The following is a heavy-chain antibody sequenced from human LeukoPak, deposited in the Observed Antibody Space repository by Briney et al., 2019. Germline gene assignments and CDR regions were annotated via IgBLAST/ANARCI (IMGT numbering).Heavy chain of an antibody. CDR2: INPSGGST. J-gene: IGHJ3*02. D-gene: IGHD1-26*01. CDR1: GHTFTSYY. Sequence: ASVKVSCKASGHTFTSYYMHWVRQAPGQGLEWMGIINPSGGSTSYAQKFQGRVTMTRDTSTSTVYMELSSLRSEDTAVYYCAREGSTEWELLGDAFDIWGQGTMVTVSS. V-gene: IGHV1-46*01. CDR3: AREGSTEWELLGDAFDI.